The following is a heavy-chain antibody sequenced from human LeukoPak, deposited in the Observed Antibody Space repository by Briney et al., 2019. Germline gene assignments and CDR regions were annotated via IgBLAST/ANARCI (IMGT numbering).Heavy chain of an antibody. CDR2: VYHSGGT. Sequence: SGTLSLTCAVSGDSISTNHWWSWVRQPPGKGLEWIGEVYHSGGTNYNPSLKSRVTISVDKSKNQFSLKLSSVTAADTAVYYCASLISSTTHGDAFDIWGQGTMVTVSS. CDR1: GDSISTNHW. D-gene: IGHD2-2*01. CDR3: ASLISSTTHGDAFDI. J-gene: IGHJ3*02. V-gene: IGHV4-4*02.